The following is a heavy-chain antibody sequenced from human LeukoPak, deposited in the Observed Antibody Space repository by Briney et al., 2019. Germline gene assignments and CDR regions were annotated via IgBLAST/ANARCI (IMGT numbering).Heavy chain of an antibody. Sequence: GGCLRLFCAASGFTVSSNYMSWVRQAPGKGLEWVSSISSSSYIYYADSVKGRFTISRDNAKNSLYLQMNSLRAEDTAVYYCARTRGYSSGVFDYWGQGTLVTVSS. CDR3: ARTRGYSSGVFDY. CDR2: ISSSSYI. CDR1: GFTVSSNY. J-gene: IGHJ4*02. D-gene: IGHD6-19*01. V-gene: IGHV3-69-1*01.